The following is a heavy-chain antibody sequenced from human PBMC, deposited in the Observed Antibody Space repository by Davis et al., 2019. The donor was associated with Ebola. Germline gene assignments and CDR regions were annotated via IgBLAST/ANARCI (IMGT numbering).Heavy chain of an antibody. J-gene: IGHJ4*02. CDR1: GFTFSSYA. V-gene: IGHV3-23*01. CDR3: AKTYDFRDRVDY. D-gene: IGHD3-3*01. CDR2: ISGSGYT. Sequence: GESLKISCAASGFTFSSYAMSWVRQAPGKGLECVSVISGSGYTYYAGSVKGRFTISRDNSRAMLYLRMNSLRAEDTAVYFCAKTYDFRDRVDYWGQGTLVTVSS.